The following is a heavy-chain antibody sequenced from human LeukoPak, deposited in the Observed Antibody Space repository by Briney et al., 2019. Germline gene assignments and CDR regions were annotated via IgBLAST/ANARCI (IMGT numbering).Heavy chain of an antibody. CDR3: AREKDTERWFDP. V-gene: IGHV4-30-4*01. Sequence: SETLSLTCTVSVGSISSGDYYWRWICQPPGKGLEWIGYIYYSGSTYYNPSLKSRVTISVDTSKNQFSLKLSSVTAADTDVYYCAREKDTERWFDPWGQGTLVTVSS. CDR2: IYYSGST. D-gene: IGHD2-15*01. CDR1: VGSISSGDYY. J-gene: IGHJ5*02.